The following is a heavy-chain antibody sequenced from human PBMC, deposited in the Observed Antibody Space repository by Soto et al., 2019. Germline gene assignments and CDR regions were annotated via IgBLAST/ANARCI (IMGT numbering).Heavy chain of an antibody. Sequence: QVQLVESGGGVVQPGRSLRLSCAASGFTFSSYAMHWVRQAPGKGLEWVAVISYDGSNKYYADSVKGRFTISRDNSKNTLYLQMNGLRAEDTAVYYCARDRFTSLDYWGQGTLVTVSS. CDR3: ARDRFTSLDY. J-gene: IGHJ4*02. CDR1: GFTFSSYA. CDR2: ISYDGSNK. D-gene: IGHD3-16*01. V-gene: IGHV3-30-3*01.